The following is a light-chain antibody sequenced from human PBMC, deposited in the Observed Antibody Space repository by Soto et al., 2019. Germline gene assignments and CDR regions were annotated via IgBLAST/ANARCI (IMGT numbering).Light chain of an antibody. CDR2: GAS. CDR1: QSVRGNN. V-gene: IGKV3-20*01. Sequence: IVLTQSPGTLSLSPCQRATLSCRASQSVRGNNLAWYQQKPGQAPRLLISGASTGATGIPARFSGSGSGTEFTLTISSLQPEDFATYYCQQSYSTPLPFGGGTKVDI. CDR3: QQSYSTPLP. J-gene: IGKJ4*01.